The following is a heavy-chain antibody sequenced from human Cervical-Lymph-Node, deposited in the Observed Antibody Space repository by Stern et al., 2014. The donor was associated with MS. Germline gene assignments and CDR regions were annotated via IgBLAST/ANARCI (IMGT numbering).Heavy chain of an antibody. Sequence: VQLVESGAEVKKPGASVKVSCKASGYTFTSYGISWVRQAPGQGLEWMGWISAYNGNTNYAQKLQGRVTMTTDTSTSTAYMELRSLRSDDTAVYYCARAVVVAATHHYYYCMDVWGQGTTVTVSS. V-gene: IGHV1-18*01. CDR3: ARAVVVAATHHYYYCMDV. CDR2: ISAYNGNT. D-gene: IGHD2-15*01. J-gene: IGHJ6*02. CDR1: GYTFTSYG.